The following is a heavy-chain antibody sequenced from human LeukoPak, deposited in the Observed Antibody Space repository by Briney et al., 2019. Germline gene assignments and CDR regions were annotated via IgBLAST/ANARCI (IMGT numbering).Heavy chain of an antibody. CDR2: INPNSGGT. CDR3: ARDGVVVAPFYYYYGMDV. V-gene: IGHV1-2*02. J-gene: IGHJ6*02. CDR1: GYTFTGYY. Sequence: GASVKVSCKASGYTFTGYYMHWVRQAPGQGLEWMGWINPNSGGTNYAQKFQGRVTMTRDTSISTAYMELSRLRSDDTAMYYCARDGVVVAPFYYYYGMDVWGQGTTVTVSS. D-gene: IGHD2-15*01.